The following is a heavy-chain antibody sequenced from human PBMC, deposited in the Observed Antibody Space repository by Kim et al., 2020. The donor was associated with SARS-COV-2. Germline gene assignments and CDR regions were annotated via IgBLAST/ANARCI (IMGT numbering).Heavy chain of an antibody. CDR3: ARGRPIFGVVKNYYYGMDV. Sequence: GGSLRLSCAASGFTFSSYGMHWVRQAPGKGLEWVAVIWYDGSHKYYADSVKGRFTISRDNSKNTLYLQMNSLRAEDTAVYYCARGRPIFGVVKNYYYGMDVWGQGTTVTVSS. CDR2: IWYDGSHK. CDR1: GFTFSSYG. D-gene: IGHD3-3*01. V-gene: IGHV3-33*01. J-gene: IGHJ6*02.